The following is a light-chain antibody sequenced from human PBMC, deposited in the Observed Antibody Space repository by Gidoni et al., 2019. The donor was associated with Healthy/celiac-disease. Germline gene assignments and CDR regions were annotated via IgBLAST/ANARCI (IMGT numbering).Light chain of an antibody. CDR2: AAS. J-gene: IGKJ1*01. CDR1: QSISSY. V-gene: IGKV1-39*01. Sequence: DIQSTHSPSSLSASVGNRVTITCRARQSISSYLNWYQQKPGKAPKLLIYAASSLQSGVPSRFSGSGSGTDFTLTISSLQPEDFATYYCQQSYSTLWTFGQGTKVEIK. CDR3: QQSYSTLWT.